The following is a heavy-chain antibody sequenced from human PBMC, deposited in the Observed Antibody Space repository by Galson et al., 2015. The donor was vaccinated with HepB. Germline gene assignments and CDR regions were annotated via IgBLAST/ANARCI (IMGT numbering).Heavy chain of an antibody. CDR2: ISYDGSNK. CDR3: ARDTILIMDV. J-gene: IGHJ6*02. V-gene: IGHV3-30-3*01. D-gene: IGHD3-3*01. Sequence: SLRLSCAASGFTFSSYAMHWVRQAPGKGLEWVAVISYDGSNKYYADSVKGRFTISRDNSKNTLYLQMNSLRAEDTAVYYCARDTILIMDVWGQGTTVTVSS. CDR1: GFTFSSYA.